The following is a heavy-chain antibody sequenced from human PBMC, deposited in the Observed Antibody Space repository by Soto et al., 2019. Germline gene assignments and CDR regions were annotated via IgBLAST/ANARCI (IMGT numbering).Heavy chain of an antibody. V-gene: IGHV4-31*03. CDR1: GGSISSGDYY. CDR3: ARWWSGSRQGFDP. D-gene: IGHD3-3*01. J-gene: IGHJ5*02. CDR2: IYYSGRT. Sequence: QVQLQESGPGLVKPSQTLSLTCTVSGGSISSGDYYWSWIRQPPGKGLEWIGYIYYSGRTYYNPSLKRRVTISVDTSKNQFSLKLSSATAADTAVYYGARWWSGSRQGFDPWGQGTLVTVSS.